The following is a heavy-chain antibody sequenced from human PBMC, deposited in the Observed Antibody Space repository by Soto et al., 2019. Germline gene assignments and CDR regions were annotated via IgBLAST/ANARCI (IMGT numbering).Heavy chain of an antibody. V-gene: IGHV4-34*02. D-gene: IGHD1-26*01. Sequence: QVQLQQWGAGLLKPSETLSLTCAMNGGSFSDYYWIWIRQPPGKGLEWIGEINESGTTNYSPSLKSRVTISVDTSRKLFSLKLNSVSAADTAVYYCAGARGRLVGFDYWGQGTLVTASS. CDR1: GGSFSDYY. CDR2: INESGTT. J-gene: IGHJ4*02. CDR3: AGARGRLVGFDY.